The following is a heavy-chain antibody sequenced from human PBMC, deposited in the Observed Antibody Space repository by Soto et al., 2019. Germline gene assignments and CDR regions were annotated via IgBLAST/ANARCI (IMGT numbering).Heavy chain of an antibody. CDR1: GFTFISYW. CDR2: INSDGRST. J-gene: IGHJ4*02. V-gene: IGHV3-74*01. CDR3: VRTSLVVAAATREDY. D-gene: IGHD2-15*01. Sequence: EVQLVESGGGLVQPGVSLRLSCAASGFTFISYWMHWVRQAPGKGLVWVSRINSDGRSTGDADSVKGRFNIVRDNARNTLYLRMNSLRAEDTAVYYCVRTSLVVAAATREDYWGQGTLVTVSS.